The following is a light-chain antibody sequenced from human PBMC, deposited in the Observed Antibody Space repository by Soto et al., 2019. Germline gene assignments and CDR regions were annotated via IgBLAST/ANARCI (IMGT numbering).Light chain of an antibody. J-gene: IGKJ1*01. CDR2: AAS. CDR1: QSISSY. CDR3: QQSYSTPS. Sequence: DIQMTQSPSSLSASVGARVTITCRASQSISSYLSWYQQKPGKAPKLLIYAASSLQSGVPSRFSGSGSGTDFTLTISSLQPEDFATYYCQQSYSTPSFGQGTKVEIK. V-gene: IGKV1-39*01.